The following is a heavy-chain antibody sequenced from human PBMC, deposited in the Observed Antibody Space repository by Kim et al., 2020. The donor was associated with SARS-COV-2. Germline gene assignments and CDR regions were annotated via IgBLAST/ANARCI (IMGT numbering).Heavy chain of an antibody. D-gene: IGHD6-13*01. J-gene: IGHJ4*02. Sequence: ASVKVSCKASGYTFTSYAMHWVRQAPGQRLEWMGWINAGNGNTKYSQKFQGRVTITRDTSASTAYMELSSLRSEDTAVYYCARVTSSSWSLIDYWGQGTLVTVSS. CDR2: INAGNGNT. V-gene: IGHV1-3*01. CDR1: GYTFTSYA. CDR3: ARVTSSSWSLIDY.